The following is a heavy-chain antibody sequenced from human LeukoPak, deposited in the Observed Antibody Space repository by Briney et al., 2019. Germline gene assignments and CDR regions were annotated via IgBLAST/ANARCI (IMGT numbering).Heavy chain of an antibody. CDR1: RFTFNTYA. Sequence: GSLRLPCVASRFTFNTYAVNWVRQAPGKGLEWVSAISSNGDFTYYADSVRGRFTISRDNSKNTVFLQMNGLRADDRAVYYCATVKRDCSGGTCYSYDYWGQGTLVTVSS. J-gene: IGHJ4*02. D-gene: IGHD2-15*01. CDR2: ISSNGDFT. V-gene: IGHV3-23*01. CDR3: ATVKRDCSGGTCYSYDY.